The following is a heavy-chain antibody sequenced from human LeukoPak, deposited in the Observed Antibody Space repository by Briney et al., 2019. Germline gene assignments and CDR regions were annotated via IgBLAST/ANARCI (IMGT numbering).Heavy chain of an antibody. J-gene: IGHJ4*02. CDR3: AKGAGVYNGYYLDY. CDR2: ISSSGRST. D-gene: IGHD1-1*01. Sequence: GGTLRLSCAASAFTFSNYAMTWVRQAPGKGLEWVSSISSSGRSTYYADSVKGRFTISRDNSKNTLYLQMNSLRAEDTAVYYCAKGAGVYNGYYLDYWGQGTLVTVSS. CDR1: AFTFSNYA. V-gene: IGHV3-23*01.